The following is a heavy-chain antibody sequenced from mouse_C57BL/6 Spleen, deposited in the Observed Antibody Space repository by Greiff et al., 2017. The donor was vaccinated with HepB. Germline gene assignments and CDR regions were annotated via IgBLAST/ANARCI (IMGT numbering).Heavy chain of an antibody. D-gene: IGHD2-4*01. V-gene: IGHV3-6*01. CDR1: GYSITSGYY. J-gene: IGHJ1*03. CDR3: ARMNYGKEYFDV. Sequence: EVKLMESGPGLVKPSQSLSLTCSVTGYSITSGYYWNWIRQFPGNKLEWMGYISYDGSNNYNPSLKNRISITRDTSKNQFFLKLNSVTTEDTATYYCARMNYGKEYFDVWGTGTTVTVSS. CDR2: ISYDGSN.